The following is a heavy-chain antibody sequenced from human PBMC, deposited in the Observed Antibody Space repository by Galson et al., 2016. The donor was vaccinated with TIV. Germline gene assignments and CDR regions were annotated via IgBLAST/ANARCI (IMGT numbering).Heavy chain of an antibody. CDR3: ARVGGTVITQKSFDF. Sequence: SVKVSCKASGYSFINYYITWVRQAPGQGLEWMGWISGYNDNTNYTLKFQGRLTMTTDTYTSTSYMELRSLRSDDTAVYYCARVGGTVITQKSFDFWGQGTPVIVSS. CDR1: GYSFINYY. D-gene: IGHD4-23*01. V-gene: IGHV1-18*01. J-gene: IGHJ4*02. CDR2: ISGYNDNT.